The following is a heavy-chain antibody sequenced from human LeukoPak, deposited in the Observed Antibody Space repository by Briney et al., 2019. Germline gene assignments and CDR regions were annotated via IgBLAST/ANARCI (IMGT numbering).Heavy chain of an antibody. J-gene: IGHJ4*02. Sequence: SETLSLTCTVSGGSVSSGSYYWSWIRQPPGKGLEYIGYIYYSGSTNYNPSLKSRATISVDTSKNQFSLKLTSVTATDTAVYYCARGGVYFEYWGQGTLVTVSS. D-gene: IGHD3-16*01. CDR1: GGSVSSGSYY. V-gene: IGHV4-61*01. CDR2: IYYSGST. CDR3: ARGGVYFEY.